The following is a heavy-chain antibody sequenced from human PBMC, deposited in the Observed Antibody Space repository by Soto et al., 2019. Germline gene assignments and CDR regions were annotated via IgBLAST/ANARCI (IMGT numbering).Heavy chain of an antibody. CDR3: AREYSSSSKGFDY. CDR2: IYSGGST. V-gene: IGHV3-53*01. Sequence: PGGSLRLSCAASGFTFSSYWMSWVRQAPGKGLEWVSVIYSGGSTYYADSVKGRFTISRDNSKNTLYLQMNSLRAEDTAVYYCAREYSSSSKGFDYWGQGTLVTVSS. CDR1: GFTFSSYW. J-gene: IGHJ4*02. D-gene: IGHD6-6*01.